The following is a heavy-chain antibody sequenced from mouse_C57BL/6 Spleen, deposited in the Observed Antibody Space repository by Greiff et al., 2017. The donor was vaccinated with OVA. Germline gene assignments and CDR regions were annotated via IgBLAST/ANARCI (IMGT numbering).Heavy chain of an antibody. CDR2: IYPSDSET. CDR3: ARQLRLHEYYFDY. CDR1: GYTFTSYW. J-gene: IGHJ2*01. V-gene: IGHV1-61*01. D-gene: IGHD3-2*02. Sequence: QVQLQQPGAELVRPGSSVKLSCKASGYTFTSYWMDWVKQRPGQGLEWIGNIYPSDSETHYNQKFKDKATLTVDKSSSTAYMQLSSLTSEDSAVYYCARQLRLHEYYFDYWGQGTTLTVSS.